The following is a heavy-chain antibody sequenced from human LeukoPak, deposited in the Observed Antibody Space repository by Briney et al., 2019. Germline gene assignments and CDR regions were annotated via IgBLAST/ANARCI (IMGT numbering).Heavy chain of an antibody. CDR1: GFTFSSYG. CDR2: IRYDGSNK. D-gene: IGHD6-13*01. Sequence: GGSLRLSCAASGFTFSSYGMHWVRQAPGKGLEWVAFIRYDGSNKYYADSVKGRFTISRDTSKNTLYLQMNSLRAEDTAVYYCAGWRNSSSPRYFQHWGQGTLVTVSS. J-gene: IGHJ1*01. CDR3: AGWRNSSSPRYFQH. V-gene: IGHV3-30*02.